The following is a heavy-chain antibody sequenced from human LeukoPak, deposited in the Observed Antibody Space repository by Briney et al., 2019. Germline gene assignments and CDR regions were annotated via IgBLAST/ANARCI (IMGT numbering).Heavy chain of an antibody. V-gene: IGHV3-7*01. Sequence: PGGSLRLSCAASGFTFSRYWMIWVRQAPGKGLEWVANIKQDGTEKYYVDSVKGRFTISRDNAKNSLYLQMNSLRAEDTAVYYCARDAIYCSSSMTCYDRYYMDVWGKGTTVTVSS. CDR2: IKQDGTEK. J-gene: IGHJ6*03. CDR1: GFTFSRYW. CDR3: ARDAIYCSSSMTCYDRYYMDV. D-gene: IGHD2-2*01.